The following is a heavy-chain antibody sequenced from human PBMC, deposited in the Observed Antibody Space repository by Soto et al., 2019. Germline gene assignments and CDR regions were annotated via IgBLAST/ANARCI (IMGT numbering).Heavy chain of an antibody. Sequence: WTWIRQSPGKGLEWIGYIYYSGSTYYNPFLESRVAISLDTSRSQFSLTLHSVTAADTAIYYCARDRHNNFFDPWGQGTLVTVSS. CDR3: ARDRHNNFFDP. CDR2: IYYSGST. D-gene: IGHD6-6*01. J-gene: IGHJ5*02. V-gene: IGHV4-31*02.